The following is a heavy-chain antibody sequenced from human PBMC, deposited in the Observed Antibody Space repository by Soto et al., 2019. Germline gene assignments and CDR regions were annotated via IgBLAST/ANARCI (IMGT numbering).Heavy chain of an antibody. J-gene: IGHJ4*02. CDR1: GGSIRSYY. CDR3: ASHRGSGSYFDY. D-gene: IGHD1-26*01. V-gene: IGHV4-59*08. CDR2: IYYSGTT. Sequence: SETLSLTCTVSGGSIRSYYWSWIRQPPGKGLEWTAYIYYSGTTNYNPSLKSRVTISGHTSKNQLSLQLSSVTAADTAVYYCASHRGSGSYFDYWGQGTLVTVSS.